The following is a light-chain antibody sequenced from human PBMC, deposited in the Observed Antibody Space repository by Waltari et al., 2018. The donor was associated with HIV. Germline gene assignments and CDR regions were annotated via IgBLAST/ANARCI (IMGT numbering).Light chain of an antibody. CDR1: QLGDNY. CDR3: QAWDSDTYV. CDR2: QNK. J-gene: IGLJ1*01. V-gene: IGLV3-1*01. Sequence: SYDLNQPPSVSVSPGQTASITCSGQQLGDNYASWYQQRPGQSPIVVIYQNKKRPSGIPERFSGSKSGNTATLTISGTQVTDEADYYCQAWDSDTYVFGTGTKVTVL.